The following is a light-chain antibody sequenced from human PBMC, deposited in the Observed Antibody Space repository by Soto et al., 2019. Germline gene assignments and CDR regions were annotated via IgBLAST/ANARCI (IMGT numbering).Light chain of an antibody. V-gene: IGLV2-8*01. CDR3: GSYAGTHIV. CDR2: DVT. J-gene: IGLJ1*01. Sequence: ALTLPPSASGSPGQSVTISCTGTSSDVGGYDYVSWYQQHPGKAPKLMIYDVTKRPSGVPDRFSGSKSANTASLTVSGLQAEDEADYYGGSYAGTHIVVETDTKVTVL. CDR1: SSDVGGYDY.